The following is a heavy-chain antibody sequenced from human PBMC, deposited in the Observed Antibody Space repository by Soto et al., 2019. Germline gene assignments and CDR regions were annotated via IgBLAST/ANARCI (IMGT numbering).Heavy chain of an antibody. J-gene: IGHJ4*02. Sequence: GGSLRPSCAASGFTFSSYAMHWVRQAPGKGLEWVAFISYDGSDEYYADSVKGRLTISRDNSKNTLYLQVNSLRIEDTAVYYCARDRSMVVVAPGYWGQGTLVTVSS. CDR3: ARDRSMVVVAPGY. CDR2: ISYDGSDE. V-gene: IGHV3-30-3*01. D-gene: IGHD3-22*01. CDR1: GFTFSSYA.